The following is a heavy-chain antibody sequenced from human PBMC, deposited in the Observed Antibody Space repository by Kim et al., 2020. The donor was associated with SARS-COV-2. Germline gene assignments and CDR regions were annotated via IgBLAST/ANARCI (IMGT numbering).Heavy chain of an antibody. J-gene: IGHJ3*02. V-gene: IGHV3-23*01. Sequence: GGSLRLSCAASGFTFSSYAMSWVRQAPGKGLEWVSAISGSGGSTYYADSVKGRFTISRDNSKNTLYLQMNSLRAEDTAVYYCAKFVYYDFWSGYWGVGAFDIWGQGTMVTVSS. CDR3: AKFVYYDFWSGYWGVGAFDI. CDR1: GFTFSSYA. CDR2: ISGSGGST. D-gene: IGHD3-3*01.